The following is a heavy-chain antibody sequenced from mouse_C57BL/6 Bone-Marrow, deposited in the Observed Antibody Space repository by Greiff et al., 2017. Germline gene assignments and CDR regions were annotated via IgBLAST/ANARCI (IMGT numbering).Heavy chain of an antibody. CDR1: GFSLTSYG. CDR2: IWSGGST. Sequence: QVQLQQSGPGLVQPSQSLSITCTVSGFSLTSYGVHWVRQPPGKGLEWLGVIWSGGSTDYNAAFISRLSISKDNSKSQVFFEMNSLQADDTAIYYCAKTLYYYGSSYDAMDYWGQGTSVTVSS. J-gene: IGHJ4*01. V-gene: IGHV2-4*01. CDR3: AKTLYYYGSSYDAMDY. D-gene: IGHD1-1*01.